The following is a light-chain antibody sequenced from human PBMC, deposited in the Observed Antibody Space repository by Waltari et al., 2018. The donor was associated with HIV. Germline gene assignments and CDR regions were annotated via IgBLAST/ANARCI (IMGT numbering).Light chain of an antibody. Sequence: QSALTQPPSASGSPGQSVTISCTGTSSDVGGYNYVSWYQQHPGKAPRLLIYEVNKRPAGVPYRFSGSKSANTASLTVSGLQTEDEADYYCSSYAGSNNLLFGGGTKLTVL. CDR1: SSDVGGYNY. J-gene: IGLJ2*01. CDR3: SSYAGSNNLL. V-gene: IGLV2-8*01. CDR2: EVN.